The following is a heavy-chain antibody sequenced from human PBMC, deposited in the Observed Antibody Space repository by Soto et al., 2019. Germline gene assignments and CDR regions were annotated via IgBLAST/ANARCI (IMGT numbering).Heavy chain of an antibody. Sequence: EVQLVESGGGLVQPGGSLRLFCATSGFTFSSYSFNWVRQAPGRGLEWVAYISDSSTTIYYADSVRGRFTVSRDEAKNSLSLQMSSLRAEDTAVYYCAFRPLYPTGRYQISFDPWGQGTLVTVSS. CDR3: AFRPLYPTGRYQISFDP. J-gene: IGHJ5*02. CDR2: ISDSSTTI. D-gene: IGHD2-2*01. V-gene: IGHV3-48*01. CDR1: GFTFSSYS.